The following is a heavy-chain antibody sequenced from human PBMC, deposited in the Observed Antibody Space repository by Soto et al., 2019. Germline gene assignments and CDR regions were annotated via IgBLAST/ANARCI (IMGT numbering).Heavy chain of an antibody. CDR1: GYTFIGYY. CDR2: IDPYNGDT. Sequence: QVQLVQSGADVKKPGASVKVSCKASGYTFIGYYIHWVRQAPGQGLEWMGWIDPYNGDTNYEQKFQGRVTMTRDTSLTTAYMELSRLRSDDTAVHYCARVNSGYSFGLIYYGLDVWGQGTTVTVSS. J-gene: IGHJ6*02. CDR3: ARVNSGYSFGLIYYGLDV. V-gene: IGHV1-2*02. D-gene: IGHD5-18*01.